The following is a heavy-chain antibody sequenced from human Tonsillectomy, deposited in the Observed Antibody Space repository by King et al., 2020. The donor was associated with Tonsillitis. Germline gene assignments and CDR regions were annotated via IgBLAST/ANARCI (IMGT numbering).Heavy chain of an antibody. V-gene: IGHV3-30-3*01. Sequence: VQLVESGGGVVQPGRSLRLSCAASGFTFSSYAMHWVRQAPGKGLEWVAVISYDGSNKYYADSVKGRFTISRDNSKNTLYLQMNSLRAEDTAVYYCARESLADENFYYGMVVWGQGTTVTVSS. J-gene: IGHJ6*02. D-gene: IGHD3-16*02. CDR3: ARESLADENFYYGMVV. CDR2: ISYDGSNK. CDR1: GFTFSSYA.